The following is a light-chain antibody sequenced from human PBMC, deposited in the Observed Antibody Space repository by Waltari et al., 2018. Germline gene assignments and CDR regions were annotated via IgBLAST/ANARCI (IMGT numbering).Light chain of an antibody. J-gene: IGLJ3*02. CDR1: SSTIGSNH. V-gene: IGLV1-47*01. Sequence: QSVLTHPPSASGTSGQRFTFSCSGSSSTIGSNHVYWYQQLPGTAPKLLIYRNNQRPSGVRDRVSGANSGTAASLAIGGLRSEDEADYYGAAWDDSRSGWVFGGGTKLTVL. CDR2: RNN. CDR3: AAWDDSRSGWV.